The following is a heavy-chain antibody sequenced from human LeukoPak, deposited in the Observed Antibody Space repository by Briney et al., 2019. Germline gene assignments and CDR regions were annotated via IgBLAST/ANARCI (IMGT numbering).Heavy chain of an antibody. V-gene: IGHV1-2*02. D-gene: IGHD7-27*01. CDR2: INGKRGDT. Sequence: ASVTVSCKASGFTFTVHYMHWVRQAPGQGLEWMGWINGKRGDTNYAQNFQDRVTMTRDTSTSTVYMELSRLTVDDTAVYYCARDNDWGFDYWGQGTLVTVSS. J-gene: IGHJ4*02. CDR3: ARDNDWGFDY. CDR1: GFTFTVHY.